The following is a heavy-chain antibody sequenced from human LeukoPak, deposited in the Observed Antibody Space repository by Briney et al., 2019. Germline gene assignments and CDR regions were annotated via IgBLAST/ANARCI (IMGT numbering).Heavy chain of an antibody. V-gene: IGHV3-49*04. Sequence: GRSLRLSCTASGFTFGDYAMSWVRQAPGKGLEWVGFIRSKAYGGTTEYAASVKGRFTISRDDSKSIAYLQIDSLKTEDTAVYYCTRDPRGSYGPDAFDIWGQGTMVTVSS. CDR3: TRDPRGSYGPDAFDI. D-gene: IGHD1-26*01. CDR2: IRSKAYGGTT. CDR1: GFTFGDYA. J-gene: IGHJ3*02.